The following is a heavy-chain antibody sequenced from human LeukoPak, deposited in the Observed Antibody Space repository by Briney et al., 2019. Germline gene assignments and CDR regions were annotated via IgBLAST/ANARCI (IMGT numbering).Heavy chain of an antibody. V-gene: IGHV6-1*01. Sequence: SQTLSLTFAISGDSVSSNSAAWHWIRQSPSRGLEWLGRTYYRSKWYNDYAVSVKSRITINPDTSKNQFSLHLKSVTPEDTAVYYCARLERRFGYNYYYGMDVWGQGTTVTVSS. CDR3: ARLERRFGYNYYYGMDV. CDR2: TYYRSKWYN. CDR1: GDSVSSNSAA. J-gene: IGHJ6*02. D-gene: IGHD1-1*01.